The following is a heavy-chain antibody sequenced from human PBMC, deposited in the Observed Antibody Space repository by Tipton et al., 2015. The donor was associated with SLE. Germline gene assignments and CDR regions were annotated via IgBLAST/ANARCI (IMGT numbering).Heavy chain of an antibody. J-gene: IGHJ2*01. V-gene: IGHV3-74*01. Sequence: SLRLSCAASGFTFNNYWVHWFRQVPGKGLEWVSRIDHDGSGTSYADSVEDRFTISRDNTKNTLYLQMNSLRAEDTAVYYCARDLKYTYGLGDWYFDLWGRGTLVTVSS. CDR1: GFTFNNYW. D-gene: IGHD5-18*01. CDR2: IDHDGSGT. CDR3: ARDLKYTYGLGDWYFDL.